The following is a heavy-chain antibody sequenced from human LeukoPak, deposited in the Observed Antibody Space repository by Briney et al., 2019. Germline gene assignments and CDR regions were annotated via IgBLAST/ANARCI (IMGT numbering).Heavy chain of an antibody. Sequence: GESLKISCKASGYTFTNSWIAWVRQMPGRGLECLGLIYPGDSDTRYSPSFQGQVTFSADKSTNTAFLQWSSLKASDTAMYYCARKGDSWYGWFDPWGQGTLVTVSS. J-gene: IGHJ5*02. CDR1: GYTFTNSW. V-gene: IGHV5-51*01. CDR2: IYPGDSDT. CDR3: ARKGDSWYGWFDP. D-gene: IGHD6-13*01.